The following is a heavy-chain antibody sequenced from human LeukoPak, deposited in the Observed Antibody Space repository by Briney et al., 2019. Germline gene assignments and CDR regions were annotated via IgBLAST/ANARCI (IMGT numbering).Heavy chain of an antibody. Sequence: SETLSLTCTVSGGSISSSSYYWGWIRQPPGKGLEWIGSIYYSGTTYYNPSLKSRVTLSVDTSKNQFSLKLSSVTAADTAVYCCARGPYTIYGDYVFINWFDPWGQGTLVTVSS. J-gene: IGHJ5*02. CDR2: IYYSGTT. V-gene: IGHV4-39*01. D-gene: IGHD4-17*01. CDR1: GGSISSSSYY. CDR3: ARGPYTIYGDYVFINWFDP.